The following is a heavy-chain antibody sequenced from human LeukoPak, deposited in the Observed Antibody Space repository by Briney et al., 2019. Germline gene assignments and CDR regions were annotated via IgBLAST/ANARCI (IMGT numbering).Heavy chain of an antibody. V-gene: IGHV3-23*01. CDR2: ISGSGGSS. Sequence: PGGSLRLSCAASGFTFSSYAMSWVRQAPGKGLEWVSTISGSGGSSYYADSVKGRFTISRDNSKNTLYLQMNSLRAEDTAVYYCAKGSGTYNGYYYYYGMDVWGHGTTVTVSS. J-gene: IGHJ6*02. CDR1: GFTFSSYA. CDR3: AKGSGTYNGYYYYYGMDV. D-gene: IGHD1-26*01.